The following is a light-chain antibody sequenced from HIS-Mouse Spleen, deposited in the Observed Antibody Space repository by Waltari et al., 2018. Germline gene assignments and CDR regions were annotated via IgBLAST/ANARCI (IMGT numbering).Light chain of an antibody. Sequence: EIVLTQSPATLSLSPGERATLSCRASQSVSSYLAWYQQKPGQAPSLLIYDASNRATGIPARFSGIGSGTDFTLTISSLEPEDFAVYYCQQRSNWTWTFGQGTKVEIK. CDR3: QQRSNWTWT. V-gene: IGKV3-11*01. CDR2: DAS. CDR1: QSVSSY. J-gene: IGKJ1*01.